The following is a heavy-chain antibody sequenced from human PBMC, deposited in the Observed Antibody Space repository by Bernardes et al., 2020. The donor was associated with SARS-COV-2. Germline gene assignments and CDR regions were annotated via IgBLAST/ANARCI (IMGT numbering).Heavy chain of an antibody. CDR2: CNKNSLTI. J-gene: IGHJ6*02. V-gene: IGHV3-48*01. Sequence: SASACNKNSLTIYYADSVKGRFTISRDNAKNSLYLQMSGLIADDTAVYFCANGDLGSYYSGTDVWGQGTTGIVS. CDR3: ANGDLGSYYSGTDV. D-gene: IGHD3-10*01.